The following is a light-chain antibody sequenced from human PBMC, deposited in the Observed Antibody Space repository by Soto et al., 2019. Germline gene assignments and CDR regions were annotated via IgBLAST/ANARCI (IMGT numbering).Light chain of an antibody. Sequence: QSALTQPASLSGSPGQSITISCTGTSSDIGAYDYVSWFQQHPGKAPKLMISEVNNRPSGVSNRFSGSKSGTSASLAISGLQSEDEADYYCAAWDDSLNGTVVFGGGTKLTVL. CDR1: SSDIGAYDY. V-gene: IGLV2-14*01. CDR3: AAWDDSLNGTVV. J-gene: IGLJ2*01. CDR2: EVN.